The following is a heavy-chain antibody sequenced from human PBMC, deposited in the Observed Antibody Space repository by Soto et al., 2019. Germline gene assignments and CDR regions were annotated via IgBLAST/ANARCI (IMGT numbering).Heavy chain of an antibody. Sequence: QVQLVESGGGVVQPGRSLRLSCAASGFTFSSYGMHWVRQAPGKGLEWVAVISYDGSNKYYADSVKGRFTISRDNSKNTLYLQMNSLRAEDTAVYYCAITPQYSSGPWWFDPWGQGTLVTVSS. J-gene: IGHJ5*02. D-gene: IGHD6-19*01. CDR3: AITPQYSSGPWWFDP. V-gene: IGHV3-30*03. CDR2: ISYDGSNK. CDR1: GFTFSSYG.